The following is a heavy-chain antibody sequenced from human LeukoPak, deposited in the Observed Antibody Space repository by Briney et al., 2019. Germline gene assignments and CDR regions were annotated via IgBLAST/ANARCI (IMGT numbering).Heavy chain of an antibody. D-gene: IGHD3-22*01. CDR1: GFTVGSNT. CDR3: ARGGSYFDISGYYFY. Sequence: PGGSLRLSCAASGFTVGSNTMSWVRQAPGKGLEWVSIIYSGGSTSYADSVKGRFTISRDNSKNTLYLQMNSLRTEDTAVYYCARGGSYFDISGYYFYWGQGTLVTVS. J-gene: IGHJ4*02. CDR2: IYSGGST. V-gene: IGHV3-66*01.